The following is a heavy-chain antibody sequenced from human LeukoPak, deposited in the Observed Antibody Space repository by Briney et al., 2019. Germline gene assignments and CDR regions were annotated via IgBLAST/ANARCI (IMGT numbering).Heavy chain of an antibody. V-gene: IGHV4-39*01. CDR3: ARGWPYSSGPSVVY. D-gene: IGHD6-19*01. Sequence: PSETLSLTCTVSGGSITSNSYYWGWIRQPPGKGLEWIGSIYYSGSTYGSTYYNPSLKSRVTISVHTSKNQFSLNLSSVTASDTAVYYCARGWPYSSGPSVVYWGQGTLVTVSS. J-gene: IGHJ4*02. CDR1: GGSITSNSYY. CDR2: IYYSGSTYGST.